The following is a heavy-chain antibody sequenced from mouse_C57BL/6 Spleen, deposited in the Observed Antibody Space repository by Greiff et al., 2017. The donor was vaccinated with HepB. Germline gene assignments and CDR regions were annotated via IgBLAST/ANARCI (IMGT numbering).Heavy chain of an antibody. CDR2: IDPSDSET. D-gene: IGHD2-4*01. CDR1: GYTFTSYW. J-gene: IGHJ2*01. V-gene: IGHV1-52*01. Sequence: VQLQQPGAELVRPGSSVKLSCKASGYTFTSYWMHWVKQRPIQGLEWIGNIDPSDSETHYNQKFKDKATLTVDKSSSTAYMQLSSLTSEDSAVYDCARGDYDRRDYFDYWGQGTTLTVSS. CDR3: ARGDYDRRDYFDY.